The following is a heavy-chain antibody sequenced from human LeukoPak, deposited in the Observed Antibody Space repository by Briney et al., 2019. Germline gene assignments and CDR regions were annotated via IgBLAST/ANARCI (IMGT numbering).Heavy chain of an antibody. CDR3: VKDQSFGPKLTGNPLFDY. J-gene: IGHJ4*02. CDR1: GFTFSSYA. Sequence: PGGSLRLSCSASGFTFSSYAMHWVRQAPGKGLEDVLATSSNGGSTYYADSVKGRFTISRDNSKNTLYVQMSSLRAEDTAVYYCVKDQSFGPKLTGNPLFDYWGQGTLVTVSS. CDR2: TSSNGGST. D-gene: IGHD3/OR15-3a*01. V-gene: IGHV3-64*05.